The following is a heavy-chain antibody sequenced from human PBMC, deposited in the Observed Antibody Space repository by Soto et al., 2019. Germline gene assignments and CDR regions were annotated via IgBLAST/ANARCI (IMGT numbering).Heavy chain of an antibody. CDR2: ISYDGSNK. CDR1: GFTFSSYS. Sequence: QVQLVESGGGVVQPGRSLRLSCAASGFTFSSYSMHWVRQAPGKGLEWVAVISYDGSNKYYADSVKGRFTISRDNSKNTLYLQMNSLRAEDTAVYYCAKDRGDYGDLDYFDYWGQGTLVTVSS. D-gene: IGHD4-17*01. CDR3: AKDRGDYGDLDYFDY. V-gene: IGHV3-30*18. J-gene: IGHJ4*02.